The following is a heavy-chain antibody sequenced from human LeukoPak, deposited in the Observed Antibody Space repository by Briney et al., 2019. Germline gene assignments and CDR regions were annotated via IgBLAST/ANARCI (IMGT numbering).Heavy chain of an antibody. V-gene: IGHV3-23*01. CDR3: AKGQISRSDRFDY. Sequence: GGTLRLSCAASGFTFSNFGMNWVRRAPGKGLEWVSATTGSGDSTYYADSVKGRLTISRDKSKNTLYLQMNSLRAEDTAVYDCAKGQISRSDRFDYWGQGTLVTVSS. CDR1: GFTFSNFG. CDR2: TTGSGDST. J-gene: IGHJ4*02. D-gene: IGHD3-3*02.